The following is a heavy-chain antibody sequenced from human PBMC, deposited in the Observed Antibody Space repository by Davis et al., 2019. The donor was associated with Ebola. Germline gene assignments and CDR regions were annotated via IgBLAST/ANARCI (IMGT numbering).Heavy chain of an antibody. Sequence: GGSLRLSCAASGFTFSSYGMHWVRQAPGKGLEWVAVIWYDGSNKYYADSVKGRFTISRDNAKNSLYLQMNSLRAEDTAVYYCARGKEYCGGDCYFFDYWGQGTLVTVSS. CDR3: ARGKEYCGGDCYFFDY. D-gene: IGHD2-21*01. J-gene: IGHJ4*02. CDR1: GFTFSSYG. CDR2: IWYDGSNK. V-gene: IGHV3-33*01.